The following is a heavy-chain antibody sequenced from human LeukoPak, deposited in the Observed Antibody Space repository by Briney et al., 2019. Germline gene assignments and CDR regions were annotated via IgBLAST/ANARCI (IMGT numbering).Heavy chain of an antibody. CDR3: ARAESLHYYGSGSYIRFDP. J-gene: IGHJ5*02. D-gene: IGHD3-10*01. Sequence: YPSETLSLTCTVSGGSISSYYWSWIRQPPGKGLEWIGYIYYSGSTNYNPSLKSRVTISVDTSKNQFSLKLSSVTAADTAVYYCARAESLHYYGSGSYIRFDPWGQGTLVTVSS. V-gene: IGHV4-59*01. CDR1: GGSISSYY. CDR2: IYYSGST.